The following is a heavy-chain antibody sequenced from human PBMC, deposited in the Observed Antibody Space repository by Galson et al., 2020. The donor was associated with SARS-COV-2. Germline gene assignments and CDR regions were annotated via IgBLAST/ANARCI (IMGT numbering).Heavy chain of an antibody. CDR2: IFYSGST. D-gene: IGHD1-20*01. V-gene: IGHV4-30-4*01. CDR1: GDSISRGDYY. CDR3: ARHGDNDFDL. Sequence: SETLSLTCTVSGDSISRGDYYWNSIRQPPGKGLEWIGNIFYSGSTSYKPSLKSRVTISVDTSNNQFSLKLSSVTAADTAVYYCARHGDNDFDLWGRGTLVTVSS. J-gene: IGHJ2*01.